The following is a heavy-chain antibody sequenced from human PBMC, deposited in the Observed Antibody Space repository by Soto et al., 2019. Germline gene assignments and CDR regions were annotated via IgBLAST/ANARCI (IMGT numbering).Heavy chain of an antibody. J-gene: IGHJ6*03. Sequence: QVQLMQSGAEVKKPGASVKVSCKASGYTFTSYYMHWVRQAPGQGLEWMGIINPSGGSTSYAQKFQGRVTMTRDTSTSTVYMELSSLRSEDTAVYYCARDQQHSMVRGAGPYYMDVWGKGTTVTVSS. CDR1: GYTFTSYY. CDR3: ARDQQHSMVRGAGPYYMDV. D-gene: IGHD3-10*01. CDR2: INPSGGST. V-gene: IGHV1-46*03.